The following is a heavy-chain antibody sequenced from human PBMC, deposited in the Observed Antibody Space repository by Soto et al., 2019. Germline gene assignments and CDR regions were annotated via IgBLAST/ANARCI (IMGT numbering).Heavy chain of an antibody. J-gene: IGHJ4*02. CDR1: GFTLSDHY. CDR2: SRDKAQGYST. D-gene: IGHD5-12*01. V-gene: IGHV3-72*01. Sequence: GGSLRLSCAGSGFTLSDHYIDWVRQAPGKGLEWVGRSRDKAQGYSTAYAASVKGRFTTSRDESKNSVYLQMNSLKTEDTAIYYCAKTPMEPVGTHFFDLWGQGTLVTVSS. CDR3: AKTPMEPVGTHFFDL.